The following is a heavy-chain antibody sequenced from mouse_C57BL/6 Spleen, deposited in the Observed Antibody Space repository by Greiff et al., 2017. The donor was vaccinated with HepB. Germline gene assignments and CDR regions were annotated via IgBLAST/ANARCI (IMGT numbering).Heavy chain of an antibody. CDR1: GFTFSDAW. Sequence: EVQLQESGGGLVQPGGSMKLSCAASGFTFSDAWMDWVRQSPEKGLEWGAEIRNKANNHATYYAESVKGRFTSSRDDSKSSVYLQMNSLRAEDTGIYYCTRRDLYFDCWGQGTTLTVSS. D-gene: IGHD3-3*01. V-gene: IGHV6-6*01. CDR2: IRNKANNHAT. CDR3: TRRDLYFDC. J-gene: IGHJ2*01.